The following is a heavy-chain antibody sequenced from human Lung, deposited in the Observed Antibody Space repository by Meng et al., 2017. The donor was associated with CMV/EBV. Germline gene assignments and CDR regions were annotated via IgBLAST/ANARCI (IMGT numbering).Heavy chain of an antibody. V-gene: IGHV3-9*01. CDR3: VKGGGEKVTLDGMDV. J-gene: IGHJ6*02. D-gene: IGHD2-21*02. Sequence: SLRLSXAASGFSFADFARHWVRQTPGEGLEWVSGVSGNSEFKGYADSVKGRFTISRDNARKTLSLQMNSLRADDTALYYCVKGGGEKVTLDGMDVWGQGTTVTVSS. CDR2: VSGNSEFK. CDR1: GFSFADFA.